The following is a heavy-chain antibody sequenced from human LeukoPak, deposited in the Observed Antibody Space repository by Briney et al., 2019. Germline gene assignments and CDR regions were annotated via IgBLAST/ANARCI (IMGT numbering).Heavy chain of an antibody. CDR3: ARDRGINWFDP. CDR1: GYNFTNYW. Sequence: GGSLRLSCAASGYNFTNYWMHWVRQAPGEGLVWVSRINTDGTNTIYADSVRGRFTVSRDNAKNTLYLQMDSLRAEDTAVYYCARDRGINWFDPWGQGTLVAVSS. CDR2: INTDGTNT. D-gene: IGHD3-16*01. J-gene: IGHJ5*02. V-gene: IGHV3-74*01.